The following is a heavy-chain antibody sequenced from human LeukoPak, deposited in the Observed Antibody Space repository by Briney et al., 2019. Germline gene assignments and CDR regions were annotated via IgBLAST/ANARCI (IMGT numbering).Heavy chain of an antibody. CDR1: GGSISSGDYY. D-gene: IGHD6-13*01. CDR2: IYYSGST. CDR3: ARVHWSGIAAAGYFDY. V-gene: IGHV4-30-4*01. Sequence: SQTLSLTCTVSGGSISSGDYYWSWIRQPPGKGLEWVGYIYYSGSTYYNPSLKSRVTISVDTSKNQFSLKLSSVTAADTAVYYCARVHWSGIAAAGYFDYWGQGTLVTVSS. J-gene: IGHJ4*02.